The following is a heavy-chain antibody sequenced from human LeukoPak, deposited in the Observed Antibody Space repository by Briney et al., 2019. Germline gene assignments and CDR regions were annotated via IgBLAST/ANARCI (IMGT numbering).Heavy chain of an antibody. V-gene: IGHV3-74*01. CDR2: INSDGSST. CDR3: ARRMTTVTEGNWFDP. J-gene: IGHJ5*02. Sequence: GGSLRLSCAASGFTFSSYWMHWVRHAPGKGLVWVSRINSDGSSTSYADSVKGRFTISRDNAKNTLYLQMNSLRAEDTAVYYCARRMTTVTEGNWFDPWGQGTLVTVSS. CDR1: GFTFSSYW. D-gene: IGHD4-17*01.